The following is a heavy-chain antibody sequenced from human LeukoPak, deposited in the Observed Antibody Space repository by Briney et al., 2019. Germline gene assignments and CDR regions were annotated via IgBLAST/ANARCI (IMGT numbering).Heavy chain of an antibody. CDR2: ISYDGSNK. CDR3: ARDRAGEQWLPACYYYGMDV. D-gene: IGHD6-19*01. Sequence: GGSLTLPCAASGFTFSSYAMHWVRQAPGKGLEWVAVISYDGSNKYYADSVKGRFTISRDNTKNTLYLQMNSLRAEDTAVYYCARDRAGEQWLPACYYYGMDVWGQGTTVTVSS. CDR1: GFTFSSYA. J-gene: IGHJ6*02. V-gene: IGHV3-30-3*01.